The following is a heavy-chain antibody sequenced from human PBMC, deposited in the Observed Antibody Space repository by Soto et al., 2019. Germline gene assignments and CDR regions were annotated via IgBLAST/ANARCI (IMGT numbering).Heavy chain of an antibody. CDR2: LSQSGGT. D-gene: IGHD1-7*01. V-gene: IGHV4-38-2*01. Sequence: SETLSLTCDFSCYSIINIIYWGWIRRPPGKGLEWIGSLSQSGGTYRNPSLRSRVTISVDRSKNHFSLQLRSVTAADTAVYYCAAGTLPGTRFYGMDVWGPGTTVTVSS. CDR3: AAGTLPGTRFYGMDV. CDR1: CYSIINIIY. J-gene: IGHJ6*02.